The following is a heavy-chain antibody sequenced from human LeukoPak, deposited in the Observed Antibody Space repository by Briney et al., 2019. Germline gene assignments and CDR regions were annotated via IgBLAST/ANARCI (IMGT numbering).Heavy chain of an antibody. CDR1: GFTVSSDY. CDR2: IYSGGST. D-gene: IGHD2-15*01. CDR3: AKDRVDIVVVVAATYFDY. J-gene: IGHJ4*02. V-gene: IGHV3-66*01. Sequence: GGSLRLSCAASGFTVSSDYMSWVRQAPGKGLEWVSVIYSGGSTYYADSVKGRFTISRDNSKNTLYLQMNSLRAEDTAVYYCAKDRVDIVVVVAATYFDYWGQGTLVTVSS.